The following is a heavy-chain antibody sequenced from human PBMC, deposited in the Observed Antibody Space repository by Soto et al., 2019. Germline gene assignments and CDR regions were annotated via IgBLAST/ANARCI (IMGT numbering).Heavy chain of an antibody. J-gene: IGHJ4*02. V-gene: IGHV4-59*01. Sequence: SETLSLTCTVSGGSISSYYWSWIRQPPGKGLEWIGYIYYSGSTNYNPSLKSRVTISVDTSKNQFSLKLSSVTAADTAVYYCARIAAAQPYYFDYWGQGTLVTVSS. D-gene: IGHD6-13*01. CDR2: IYYSGST. CDR1: GGSISSYY. CDR3: ARIAAAQPYYFDY.